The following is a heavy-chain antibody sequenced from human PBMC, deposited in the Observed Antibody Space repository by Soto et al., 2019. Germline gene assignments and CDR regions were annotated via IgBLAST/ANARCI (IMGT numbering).Heavy chain of an antibody. CDR2: IDTDGSAT. CDR1: GFTFSIYW. J-gene: IGHJ4*02. D-gene: IGHD1-7*01. CDR3: ARDNWYSY. Sequence: EVQLVESGGGLVQPGGSLRLSCVASGFTFSIYWMHWFRQAPGKGLEWASRIDTDGSATTYPDSVKGRCTVSRDNAKNTLFLQMDTLRVDVTAVYYCARDNWYSYWGQGTLVTVSS. V-gene: IGHV3-74*01.